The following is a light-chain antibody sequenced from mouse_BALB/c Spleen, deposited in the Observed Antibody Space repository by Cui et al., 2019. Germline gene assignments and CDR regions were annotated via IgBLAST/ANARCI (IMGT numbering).Light chain of an antibody. V-gene: IGKV4-68*01. CDR2: LTS. CDR3: QQWSSNPLT. Sequence: QMFLTRTLALMSASLGQKFTMTCSASSSVSYMYWYQQKPRSSPKPWIYLTSNMASGVPARFSGSGSGTSYSLTISSMEAEDAATYYCQQWSSNPLTFGAGTKLELK. CDR1: SSVSY. J-gene: IGKJ5*01.